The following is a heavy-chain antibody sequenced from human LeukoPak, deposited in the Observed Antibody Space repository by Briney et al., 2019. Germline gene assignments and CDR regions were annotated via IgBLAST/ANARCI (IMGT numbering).Heavy chain of an antibody. J-gene: IGHJ4*02. CDR2: ISAYNGNT. CDR3: ARVGCSSTSYYPPDY. D-gene: IGHD2-2*01. V-gene: IGHV1-18*01. CDR1: GYTFTSYG. Sequence: ASVKVSCKASGYTFTSYGISWVRQAPGQGLEWMGWISAYNGNTNYAQKLQGRVTMTTDTSTSTAYMELRSLRSDDTAVYYCARVGCSSTSYYPPDYWGQGTLVTVSS.